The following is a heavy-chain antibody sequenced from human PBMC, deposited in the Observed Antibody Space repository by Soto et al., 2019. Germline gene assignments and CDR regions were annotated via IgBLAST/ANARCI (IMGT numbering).Heavy chain of an antibody. CDR2: IIAYNGNT. CDR3: ARERCSSTSCYKGPFYYYGMDV. Sequence: ASVKFSCKASGYTFTTYGISWVRQAPGQGLEWMGWIIAYNGNTNYAQKLKVRVTMTTDTSTSTAYMELRSLRSDDTAVYYCARERCSSTSCYKGPFYYYGMDVWGQGTTVTVSS. CDR1: GYTFTTYG. V-gene: IGHV1-18*01. D-gene: IGHD2-2*02. J-gene: IGHJ6*02.